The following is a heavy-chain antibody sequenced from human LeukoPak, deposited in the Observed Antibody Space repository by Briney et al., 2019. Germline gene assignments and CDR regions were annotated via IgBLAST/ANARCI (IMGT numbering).Heavy chain of an antibody. CDR1: GFTVSSNY. Sequence: GGSLRLSCAASGFTVSSNYMSWVRQAPGKGLEWVSVIYSGGSTYYADSVKGRFTISRDNSKNTLYLQMNSLRAEDTAVYYCARNNYGDYGMDVWGQGTTATVSS. D-gene: IGHD4-17*01. V-gene: IGHV3-66*01. CDR3: ARNNYGDYGMDV. J-gene: IGHJ6*02. CDR2: IYSGGST.